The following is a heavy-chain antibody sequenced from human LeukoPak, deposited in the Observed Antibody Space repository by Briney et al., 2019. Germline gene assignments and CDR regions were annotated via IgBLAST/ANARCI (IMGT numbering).Heavy chain of an antibody. J-gene: IGHJ5*02. Sequence: SEALSLTCTVSGGSISSYYWSWIRQPPGKGLEWIGYIYYSGSTNYNPSLKSGVTISVDTSKNQFSLKLSSVTAADTAVYYCARSGATGWFDPWGQGTLVTVSS. V-gene: IGHV4-59*01. CDR1: GGSISSYY. CDR2: IYYSGST. D-gene: IGHD1-14*01. CDR3: ARSGATGWFDP.